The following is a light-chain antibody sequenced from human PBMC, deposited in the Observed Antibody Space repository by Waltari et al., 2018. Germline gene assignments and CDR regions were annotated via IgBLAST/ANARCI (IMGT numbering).Light chain of an antibody. V-gene: IGKV3-11*01. CDR1: QSVSSY. CDR2: DAS. Sequence: EIVLTQSPATLPLSPGERATLSCRASQSVSSYLAWYQQKPGKAPRLLIYDASNRATGIPARFSGSGSVTDVTLTISSLEPEDFAVYYCQQRSNWYTFGQGTKLEIK. CDR3: QQRSNWYT. J-gene: IGKJ2*01.